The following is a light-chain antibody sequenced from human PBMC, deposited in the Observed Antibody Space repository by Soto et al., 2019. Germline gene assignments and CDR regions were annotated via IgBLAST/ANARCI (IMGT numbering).Light chain of an antibody. J-gene: IGKJ4*01. V-gene: IGKV1-9*01. Sequence: DIQLTQSPSFLSASVGDRVTITCRASQDISDYLAWYQQRPGKAPKLLIYAASTLQSGVPSRFSGSGSGTEFTLTISSLQPEYFATYSSQQLYSYPHTSVVGSKLNIK. CDR1: QDISDY. CDR2: AAS. CDR3: QQLYSYPHT.